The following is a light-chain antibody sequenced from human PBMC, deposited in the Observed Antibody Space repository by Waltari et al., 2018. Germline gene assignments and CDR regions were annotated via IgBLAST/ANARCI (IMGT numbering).Light chain of an antibody. Sequence: EIVMTQSPATLSVSPGDRAPLSCRANESISNNLAWYQQKPGRAPRLLIYRASTGATGIPARLSGSGSGTEFTLTIGSLQSEDFAVYYCQQYNSWPRTFGQGTKVEIK. V-gene: IGKV3-15*01. J-gene: IGKJ1*01. CDR2: RAS. CDR1: ESISNN. CDR3: QQYNSWPRT.